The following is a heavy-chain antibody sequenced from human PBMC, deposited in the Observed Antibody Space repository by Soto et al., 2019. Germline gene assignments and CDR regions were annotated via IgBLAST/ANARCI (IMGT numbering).Heavy chain of an antibody. D-gene: IGHD3-3*01. J-gene: IGHJ5*02. CDR3: ARGFWSGYYEKNWFDP. V-gene: IGHV4-4*02. CDR2: IYHSGST. CDR1: GGSISSSNW. Sequence: SETLSLTCAVSGGSISSSNWWSWVRQPPGKGPEWIGEIYHSGSTNYNPSLKSRVTISVDKSKNQFSLKLSSVTAADTAVYYCARGFWSGYYEKNWFDPWGQGTLVTV.